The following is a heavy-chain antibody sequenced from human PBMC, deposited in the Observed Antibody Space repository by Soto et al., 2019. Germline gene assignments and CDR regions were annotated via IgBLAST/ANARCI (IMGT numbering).Heavy chain of an antibody. V-gene: IGHV4-59*01. Sequence: SDTLSLTWTVSGGSISRYYWSWIRQPPGKGLEWIGYIYYSGSTNYNPSLKSRVTISVDTSKNQFSLKLSSVTAADTAVYYCARVTKDYDFWSGYHNGLYYFDYWGQGTLVTVSS. J-gene: IGHJ4*02. CDR3: ARVTKDYDFWSGYHNGLYYFDY. D-gene: IGHD3-3*01. CDR1: GGSISRYY. CDR2: IYYSGST.